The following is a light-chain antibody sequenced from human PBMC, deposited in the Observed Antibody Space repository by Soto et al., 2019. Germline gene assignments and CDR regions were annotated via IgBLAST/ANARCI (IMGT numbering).Light chain of an antibody. CDR2: EVS. CDR3: SSYTSSTTRVV. Sequence: QSVLTQPSSVSGSLGQSITISCTGTSSDVGAYNYVSWYQQHPGKAPKLMIYEVSNRPSGVSNRFSGSKSGNTASLTISGLQPEDEADYYCSSYTSSTTRVVFGGGTKLTVL. CDR1: SSDVGAYNY. J-gene: IGLJ2*01. V-gene: IGLV2-14*01.